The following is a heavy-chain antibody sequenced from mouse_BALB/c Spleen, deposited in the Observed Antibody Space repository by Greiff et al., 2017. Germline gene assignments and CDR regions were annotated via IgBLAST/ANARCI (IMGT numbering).Heavy chain of an antibody. V-gene: IGHV14-3*02. J-gene: IGHJ4*01. CDR2: IDPYDSET. CDR1: GFNIKDTY. CDR3: AREEGSYDGPY. Sequence: EVKLVESGAELVKPGASVKLSCTASGFNIKDTYMHWVKQRPEQGLEWIGRIDPYDSETHYNQMFKDKATLTVDKSSSTAYMQLSSLTSEDSAVYYCAREEGSYDGPYWGQGTSVTVSS. D-gene: IGHD2-12*01.